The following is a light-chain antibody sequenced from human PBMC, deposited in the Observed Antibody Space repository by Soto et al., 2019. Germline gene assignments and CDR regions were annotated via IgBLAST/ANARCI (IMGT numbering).Light chain of an antibody. CDR3: TSYTSSSTFDV. CDR1: SSDVDSYNR. Sequence: QSALTQPPSVSGSPGQSVTISCTGTSSDVDSYNRVSWFQQPPGTAPKLMIHEVSNRPSGVPDRFSGSMSGNTASLTIAGLQAEDEADYRCTSYTSSSTFDVFGGGPSSPS. J-gene: IGLJ2*01. V-gene: IGLV2-18*02. CDR2: EVS.